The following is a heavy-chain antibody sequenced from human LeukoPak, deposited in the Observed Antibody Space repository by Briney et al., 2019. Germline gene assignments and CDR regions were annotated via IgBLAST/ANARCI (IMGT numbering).Heavy chain of an antibody. Sequence: GGSLRLSCAASGFTSASGFPFSRHWMGWVRQAPGKGLEWVANIKQDGSEKYYVDSVKGRFTISRDNAKNSLYLQMNSLRAEDTALYYGARDNGFYFDYWGQGTLVTVSS. CDR1: GFPFSRHW. CDR2: IKQDGSEK. D-gene: IGHD2-8*01. V-gene: IGHV3-7*04. CDR3: ARDNGFYFDY. J-gene: IGHJ4*02.